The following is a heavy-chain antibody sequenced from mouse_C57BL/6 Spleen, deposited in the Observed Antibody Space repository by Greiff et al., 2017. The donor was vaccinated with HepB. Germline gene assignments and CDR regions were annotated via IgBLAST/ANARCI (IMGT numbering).Heavy chain of an antibody. V-gene: IGHV5-17*01. CDR1: GFTFSDYG. CDR3: ARGLVPWFAY. D-gene: IGHD4-1*01. Sequence: DVKLVESGGGLVKPGGSLKLSCAASGFTFSDYGMHWVRQAPEKGLEWVAYISSGSSTIYYADTVKGRFTISRDNAKNTLFLQMTSLRSEDTAMYYCARGLVPWFAYWGQGTLVTVSA. J-gene: IGHJ3*01. CDR2: ISSGSSTI.